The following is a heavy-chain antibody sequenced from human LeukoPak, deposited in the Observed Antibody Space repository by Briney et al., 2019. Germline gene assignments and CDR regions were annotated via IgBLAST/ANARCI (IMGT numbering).Heavy chain of an antibody. CDR2: INHSGST. CDR3: ARGHYGDEIDP. J-gene: IGHJ5*02. Sequence: SETLSLTCAVYGGSFNGYYWSWIRQPPGKGLEWIGEINHSGSTNYNPSLKSRVTISVDTSKNQFSLKLSSVTAADTAVYYCARGHYGDEIDPWGQGTLVTVSS. D-gene: IGHD4-17*01. V-gene: IGHV4-34*01. CDR1: GGSFNGYY.